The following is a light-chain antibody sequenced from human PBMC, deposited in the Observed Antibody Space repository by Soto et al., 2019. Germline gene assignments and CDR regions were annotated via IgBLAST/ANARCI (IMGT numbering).Light chain of an antibody. CDR1: QSITTW. Sequence: DIQMTQSPSTVSAYVGDSVTITCRASQSITTWLAWYQQRPGKAPKLLIYDVSSLQSGVPSRFSGSGSGTEFTLTISSLQPDDFATYYCQHYKIYSPWTFCQGTKVEIK. CDR3: QHYKIYSPWT. CDR2: DVS. J-gene: IGKJ1*01. V-gene: IGKV1-5*01.